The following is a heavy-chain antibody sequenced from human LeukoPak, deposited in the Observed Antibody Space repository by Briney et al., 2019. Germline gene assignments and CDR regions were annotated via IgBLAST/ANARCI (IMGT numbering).Heavy chain of an antibody. CDR1: GGSISSGSYY. J-gene: IGHJ4*02. V-gene: IGHV4-61*02. CDR2: IYTSGST. Sequence: SQTLSLTCAVSGGSISSGSYYWSWIRQPAGKGLEWIGRIYTSGSTNYNPSLKSRVTISVDTSKNQFSLKLSSVTAADTAVYYCASPTNWGQGTLVTVSS. CDR3: ASPTN.